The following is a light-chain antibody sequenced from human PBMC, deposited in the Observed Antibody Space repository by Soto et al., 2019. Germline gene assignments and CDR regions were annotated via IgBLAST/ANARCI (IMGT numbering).Light chain of an antibody. CDR3: QQYGSSGT. CDR2: GAS. J-gene: IGKJ1*01. CDR1: QSVSNNY. Sequence: EILWTRSPGTLSLSPGEGSPLSCLASQSVSNNYLAWYQQKPGQPPRLLIYGASNRATGIPDRFSGSGSGTDFTLTISRLEPEDFAVYYCQQYGSSGTFGQGTKVEIK. V-gene: IGKV3-20*01.